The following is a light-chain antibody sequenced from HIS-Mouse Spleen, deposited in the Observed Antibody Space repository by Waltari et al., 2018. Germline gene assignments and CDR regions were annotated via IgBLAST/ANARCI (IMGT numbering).Light chain of an antibody. CDR2: DDS. CDR1: NIGSKS. Sequence: SYVLTQPPSVSVAPGKTARITWWGNNIGSKSWHWYQQKPGQAPVLVVYDDSDRPSGIPERFSGSNSGNTATLTISRVEAGDEADYYCQVWDSSSDHVVFGGGTKLTVL. V-gene: IGLV3-21*03. CDR3: QVWDSSSDHVV. J-gene: IGLJ2*01.